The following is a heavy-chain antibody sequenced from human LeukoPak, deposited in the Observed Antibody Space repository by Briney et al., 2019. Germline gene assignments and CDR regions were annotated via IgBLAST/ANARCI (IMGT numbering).Heavy chain of an antibody. CDR2: IYTSGST. CDR1: GVSISSYY. J-gene: IGHJ4*02. CDR3: ARGDKSCSSTSCSYGFDY. D-gene: IGHD2-2*01. Sequence: SETLSLTCTVSGVSISSYYWSWIRQLAGKGLEWIGRIYTSGSTNYNPSLKSRVTISIDTSKNQFSLKLSSVTAADTAVYYCARGDKSCSSTSCSYGFDYWGQGTLVTVSS. V-gene: IGHV4-4*07.